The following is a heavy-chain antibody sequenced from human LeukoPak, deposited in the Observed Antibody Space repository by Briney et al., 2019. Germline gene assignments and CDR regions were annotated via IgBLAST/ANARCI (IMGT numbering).Heavy chain of an antibody. Sequence: GGSLRLSCAASGFTFSSYSMNWVRQAPGKGLVWVSRINSDGSSTIYADSVKGRFTISRDNAKNTVALQMNSLSAEDTAVYYCATGGAQYYDYWGQGTLVTVSS. CDR3: ATGGAQYYDY. V-gene: IGHV3-74*01. CDR1: GFTFSSYS. J-gene: IGHJ4*02. CDR2: INSDGSST. D-gene: IGHD3-16*01.